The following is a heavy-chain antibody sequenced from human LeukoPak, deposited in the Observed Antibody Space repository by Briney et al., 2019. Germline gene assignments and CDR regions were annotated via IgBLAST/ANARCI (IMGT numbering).Heavy chain of an antibody. D-gene: IGHD3-9*01. Sequence: GASVKVSCKASGYTFTSYGMHWVRQAPGQRLEWMGWINACNGNTKNSQKSQGRVTITRDTSASTAYMELSSLRSEDTAVYYCARGRDYDILTGYLSYYYYGMDAGGKGTTVTVS. V-gene: IGHV1-3*01. CDR3: ARGRDYDILTGYLSYYYYGMDA. CDR2: INACNGNT. J-gene: IGHJ6*04. CDR1: GYTFTSYG.